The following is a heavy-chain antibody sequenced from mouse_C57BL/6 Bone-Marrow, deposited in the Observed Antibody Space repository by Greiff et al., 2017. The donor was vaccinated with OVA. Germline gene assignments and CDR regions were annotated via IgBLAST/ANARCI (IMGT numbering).Heavy chain of an antibody. CDR1: GYTFTSYW. V-gene: IGHV1-5*01. CDR3: TRSDLLWYPYYFDY. D-gene: IGHD2-1*01. Sequence: EVQLQQSGTVLARPGASVKMSCKTSGYTFTSYWMHWVKQRPGPGLEWIGAIYPGHSDTRSHQKFKGKAKMTAVTSASTAYMELSSLTNEYSSVYYCTRSDLLWYPYYFDYWCQGTTLTVSS. J-gene: IGHJ2*01. CDR2: IYPGHSDT.